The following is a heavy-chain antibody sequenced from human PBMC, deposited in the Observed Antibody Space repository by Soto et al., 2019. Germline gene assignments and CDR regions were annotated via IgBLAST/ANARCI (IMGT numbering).Heavy chain of an antibody. Sequence: PGGSLRLSCAASGFTFSSYAMSWVRQVPGKGLEWVSAISGSGGSTYYADSVKGRFTISRDNSKNTLYLQMNSLRAEDTAVYYCAKPPPPHRYSSGWYYFDYWGQGTLVTVSS. J-gene: IGHJ4*02. D-gene: IGHD6-19*01. CDR2: ISGSGGST. V-gene: IGHV3-23*01. CDR1: GFTFSSYA. CDR3: AKPPPPHRYSSGWYYFDY.